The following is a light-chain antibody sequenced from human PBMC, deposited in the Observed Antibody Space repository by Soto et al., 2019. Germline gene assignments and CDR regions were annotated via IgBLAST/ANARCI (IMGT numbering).Light chain of an antibody. CDR3: QQYHIWPQA. CDR1: QSVSSD. Sequence: EILMTQSPATLSVSPGERATLSCRATQSVSSDLAWYQQKPDQAPRLLIYGASIRATGTPARFSGSGSGTDFTLTISSLQSEDFAIYHCQQYHIWPQAFGQGTKVEIK. CDR2: GAS. V-gene: IGKV3-15*01. J-gene: IGKJ1*01.